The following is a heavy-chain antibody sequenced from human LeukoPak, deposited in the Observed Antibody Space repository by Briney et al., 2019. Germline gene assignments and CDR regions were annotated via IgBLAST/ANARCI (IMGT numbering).Heavy chain of an antibody. D-gene: IGHD6-19*01. CDR2: IYYSGST. J-gene: IGHJ6*02. CDR3: ARPSGSSGWYGMDV. Sequence: SETLSLTCSVSGGSISGYYWSWIRQPPGKGLEWIGYIYYSGSTNYNPSLKSRVTISVDTSKNQFSLKLSSVTAADTAVYYCARPSGSSGWYGMDVWGQGTTVTVSS. V-gene: IGHV4-59*08. CDR1: GGSISGYY.